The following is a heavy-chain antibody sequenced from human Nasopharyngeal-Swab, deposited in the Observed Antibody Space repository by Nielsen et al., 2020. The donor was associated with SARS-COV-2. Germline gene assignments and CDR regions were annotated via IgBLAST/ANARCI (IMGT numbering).Heavy chain of an antibody. J-gene: IGHJ2*01. CDR2: IYSGGSR. Sequence: VRQAPGKGLEWVSVIYSGGSRHYADSVKGRFTISRDNSKNALYLQMNGLRAEDTAVYYCARSRLPGVFSVTASWYFDLWGRGTLVTVSS. D-gene: IGHD2-21*02. CDR3: ARSRLPGVFSVTASWYFDL. V-gene: IGHV3-53*01.